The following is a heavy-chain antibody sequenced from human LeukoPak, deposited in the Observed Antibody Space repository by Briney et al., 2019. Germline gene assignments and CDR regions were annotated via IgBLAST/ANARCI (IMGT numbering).Heavy chain of an antibody. J-gene: IGHJ4*02. D-gene: IGHD3-9*01. CDR2: ISSSSLYR. CDR3: AKIRYFDWLLTSNYFDY. Sequence: GGSLRLSCAASGFTFSSYTINWVRQAPGKGLEWVSSISSSSLYRFYADSVRGRFTISRDNSKNTLYLQMNSLRAEDTAVYYCAKIRYFDWLLTSNYFDYWGQGTLVTVSS. V-gene: IGHV3-21*04. CDR1: GFTFSSYT.